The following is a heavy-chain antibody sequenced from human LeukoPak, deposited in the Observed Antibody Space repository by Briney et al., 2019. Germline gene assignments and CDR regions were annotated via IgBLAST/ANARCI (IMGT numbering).Heavy chain of an antibody. CDR3: ARGRRIQLGMV. Sequence: GASVKVSCKASGYTFTSYDINWVRQATGPGLEWMGWMNPNSGNTGYAQKFQGRVTITRNTSISTAYMELSSLRSEDTAVYYCARGRRIQLGMVGGQGTLVTVSS. V-gene: IGHV1-8*03. CDR1: GYTFTSYD. CDR2: MNPNSGNT. D-gene: IGHD5-18*01. J-gene: IGHJ4*02.